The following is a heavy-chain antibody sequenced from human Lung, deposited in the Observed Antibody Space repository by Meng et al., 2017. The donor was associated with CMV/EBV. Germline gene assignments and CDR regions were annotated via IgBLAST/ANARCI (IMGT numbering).Heavy chain of an antibody. Sequence: GESLKISCAASGFTFSRYSMNWVRQAPGKGLEWVSSIRSSSRYIYYTDSVKGRFTISTDNAKTSLHLQMNSLRAEDTAVYYCAREREELITTFGVATSSRYGMDVWGQGTTVTVSS. D-gene: IGHD3-3*01. CDR2: IRSSSRYI. CDR3: AREREELITTFGVATSSRYGMDV. V-gene: IGHV3-21*01. J-gene: IGHJ6*02. CDR1: GFTFSRYS.